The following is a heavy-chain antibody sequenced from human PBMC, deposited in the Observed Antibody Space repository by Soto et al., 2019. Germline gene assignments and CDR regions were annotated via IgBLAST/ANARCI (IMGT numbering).Heavy chain of an antibody. Sequence: LRLSCAASGFTFSSYSMNWVRQAPGKGLEWVSYISSSSSTIYYADSVKGRFTISRDNAKNSLYLQMNSLRDEDTAVYYCARDLFPHYYDSSGGQGYWGQGTLVTVSS. CDR1: GFTFSSYS. J-gene: IGHJ4*02. CDR2: ISSSSSTI. V-gene: IGHV3-48*02. CDR3: ARDLFPHYYDSSGGQGY. D-gene: IGHD3-22*01.